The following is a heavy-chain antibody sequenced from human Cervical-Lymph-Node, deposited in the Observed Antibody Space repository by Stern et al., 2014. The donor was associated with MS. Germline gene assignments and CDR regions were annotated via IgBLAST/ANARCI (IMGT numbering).Heavy chain of an antibody. J-gene: IGHJ4*02. D-gene: IGHD5-18*01. CDR1: GGTFSSYT. CDR2: IIPILGIA. Sequence: QVQLVQSGAEVKKPGSSVKVSCKASGGTFSSYTISWVRQAPGQGLEWMGRIIPILGIANYAQKFQGRVTITADKSTSTAYMELSSLRSEDTAVYYCARGMGSYGFALDYWGQGTLVTVSS. CDR3: ARGMGSYGFALDY. V-gene: IGHV1-69*02.